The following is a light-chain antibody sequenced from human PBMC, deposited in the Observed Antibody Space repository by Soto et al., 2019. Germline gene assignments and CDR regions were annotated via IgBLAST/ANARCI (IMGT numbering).Light chain of an antibody. J-gene: IGKJ4*01. V-gene: IGKV1-9*01. CDR2: GAS. CDR3: QQTRSYPST. Sequence: IQLTQSPSSLSASFGDSVTITCRASQGITSYLDWYQQKPGKAPNLLIYGASTLQSGVPSRFSGSGSGTDFTLTINSLKDEDFATYYCQQTRSYPSTFGGGTKV. CDR1: QGITSY.